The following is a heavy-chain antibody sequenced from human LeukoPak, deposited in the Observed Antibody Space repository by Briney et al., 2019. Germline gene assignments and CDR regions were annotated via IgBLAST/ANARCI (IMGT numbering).Heavy chain of an antibody. CDR3: ARGRLERRHAFDI. J-gene: IGHJ3*02. V-gene: IGHV4-59*01. D-gene: IGHD1-1*01. CDR1: GGSISSYY. CDR2: IYYSGST. Sequence: SETLSLTCTVSGGSISSYYWSWIRQPPGKGLEWIGYIYYSGSTNYNPSLKSRVTISVDTSKNRFSLKLSSVTAADTAVYYCARGRLERRHAFDIWGQGTMVTVSS.